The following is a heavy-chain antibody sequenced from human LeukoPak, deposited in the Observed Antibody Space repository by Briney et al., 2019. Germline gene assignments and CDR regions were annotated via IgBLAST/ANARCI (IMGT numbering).Heavy chain of an antibody. Sequence: PSETLSLTCTVSGGSISSSYYYWGWIRQPPGKGLEWIGNNYYSGSNYYNPTLQSRVTISVDTSKNPFSLSPSTVTAADPSVCYCARAFPTRLGWFDPWSQGTLVTVSS. V-gene: IGHV4-39*02. CDR2: NYYSGSN. J-gene: IGHJ5*02. CDR1: GGSISSSYYY. D-gene: IGHD1-1*01. CDR3: ARAFPTRLGWFDP.